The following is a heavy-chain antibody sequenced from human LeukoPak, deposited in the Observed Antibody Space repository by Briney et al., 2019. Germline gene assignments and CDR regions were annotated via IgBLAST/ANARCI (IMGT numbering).Heavy chain of an antibody. V-gene: IGHV1-2*06. D-gene: IGHD2-2*01. CDR1: GYTSTAYY. Sequence: ASVTVSCKASGYTSTAYYIHWVRQAPGQGLEWMGRINPNSGGTNFAQKFQGRVTMTSDTSISTAYMELRRLTSDDTAVYYCARDPWGGDIVVVPAAIHDPWGQGTLVTVSS. J-gene: IGHJ5*02. CDR3: ARDPWGGDIVVVPAAIHDP. CDR2: INPNSGGT.